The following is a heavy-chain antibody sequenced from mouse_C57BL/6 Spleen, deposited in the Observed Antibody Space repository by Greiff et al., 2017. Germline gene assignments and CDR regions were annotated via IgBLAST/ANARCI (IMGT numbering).Heavy chain of an antibody. CDR1: GYTFTSYG. CDR2: IYIGNGYT. V-gene: IGHV1-58*01. CDR3: ARETGYYFDY. J-gene: IGHJ2*01. D-gene: IGHD3-2*01. Sequence: VKLQESGAELVRPGSSVKMSCTTSGYTFTSYGINWVKQRPGQGLEWIGYIYIGNGYTAYNEKFKGKATLTSDTSSSTAYMQLSSLTSEDSAIYFCARETGYYFDYWGQGTTLTVSS.